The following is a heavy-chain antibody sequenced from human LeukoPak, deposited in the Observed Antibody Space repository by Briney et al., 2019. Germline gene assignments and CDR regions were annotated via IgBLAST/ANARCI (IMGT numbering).Heavy chain of an antibody. V-gene: IGHV3-30*02. J-gene: IGHJ4*02. D-gene: IGHD3-3*01. CDR2: IRYDGSNK. Sequence: GGSLRLSCAASGFTFSSYGMHWVRQAPGKGLEWVAFIRYDGSNKYYADSVKGRFTISRDNSKNTLYLQMNSLRAEDTAVYYCAKDPTIYEDYFDYWGQGTLVTVSS. CDR3: AKDPTIYEDYFDY. CDR1: GFTFSSYG.